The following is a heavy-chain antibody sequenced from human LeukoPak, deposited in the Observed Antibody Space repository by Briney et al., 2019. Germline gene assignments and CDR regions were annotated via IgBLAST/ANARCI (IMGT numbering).Heavy chain of an antibody. CDR2: ISSSSSTI. V-gene: IGHV3-48*01. CDR3: ARAEYSSSSTYYYYYMDV. D-gene: IGHD6-6*01. J-gene: IGHJ6*03. CDR1: GFTFSSYN. Sequence: PGGSLRLSCAASGFTFSSYNMNWVRQAPGKGLEWVSYISSSSSTIYYADSVKGRFTISRDNAKNSLYLQMNNLRAEDTAVYYCARAEYSSSSTYYYYYMDVWGKGTTVTVSS.